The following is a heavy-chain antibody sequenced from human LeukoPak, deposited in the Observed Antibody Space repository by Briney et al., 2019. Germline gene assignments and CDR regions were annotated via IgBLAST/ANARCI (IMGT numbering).Heavy chain of an antibody. Sequence: SETLSLTCTVSGGSISSYYWSWIRQPPGKGLEWIGEINHSGSTNYNPSLKSRVTISVDTSENQFSLKLSSVTAADTAVYYCARGRIRRFDPWGQGTLVTVSS. V-gene: IGHV4-34*01. J-gene: IGHJ5*02. CDR1: GGSISSYY. D-gene: IGHD2/OR15-2a*01. CDR3: ARGRIRRFDP. CDR2: INHSGST.